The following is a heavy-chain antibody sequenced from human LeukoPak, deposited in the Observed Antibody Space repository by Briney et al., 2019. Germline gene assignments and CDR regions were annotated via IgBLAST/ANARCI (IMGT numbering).Heavy chain of an antibody. Sequence: RPGGSLRLSCAASGFTFSSYWMSWVRQAPGKGLEWVANIKQDGSEKYYVDSVKGRFTISRDNAKNSLYLQMNSLRAEDTAVYYCARAWAHYYDSSGYLGFDYWGQGTLVTVSS. CDR2: IKQDGSEK. J-gene: IGHJ4*02. CDR3: ARAWAHYYDSSGYLGFDY. D-gene: IGHD3-22*01. CDR1: GFTFSSYW. V-gene: IGHV3-7*01.